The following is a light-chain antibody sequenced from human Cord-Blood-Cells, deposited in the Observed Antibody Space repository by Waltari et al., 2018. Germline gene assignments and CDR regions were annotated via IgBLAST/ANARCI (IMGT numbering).Light chain of an antibody. CDR2: AAS. V-gene: IGKV1-9*01. CDR1: QGISRY. Sequence: IQLTQSPCSLSASVRDRVTLTCRASQGISRYLAWYQQKPGKAPKLLNYAASTLQSGVASSFSGSGSATDFTLTSSSVHHEDFVSYYCQQLNSYPYTFGQGTKLEIK. J-gene: IGKJ2*01. CDR3: QQLNSYPYT.